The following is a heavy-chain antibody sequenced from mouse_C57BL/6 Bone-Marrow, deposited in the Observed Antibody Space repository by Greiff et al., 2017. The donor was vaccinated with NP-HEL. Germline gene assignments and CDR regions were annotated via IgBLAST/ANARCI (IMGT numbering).Heavy chain of an antibody. CDR3: ARDPCSDSTVVVDY. J-gene: IGHJ2*01. V-gene: IGHV7-1*01. CDR1: GFTFSDFY. CDR2: SRNKANDYTT. Sequence: EVKLVESGGGLVQPGRSLRLSCATSGFTFSDFYMEWVRQAPGKGLEWIAASRNKANDYTTEYSASVKGRFIVSRDTSQSILYLRVNALRARDTAIDYGARDPCSDSTVVVDYWGQGTTLTVSS. D-gene: IGHD1-1*01.